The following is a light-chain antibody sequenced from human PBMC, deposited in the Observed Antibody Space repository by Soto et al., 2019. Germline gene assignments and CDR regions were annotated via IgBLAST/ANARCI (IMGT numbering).Light chain of an antibody. J-gene: IGKJ5*01. CDR3: LQDYNYPIT. V-gene: IGKV1-6*01. CDR2: AAS. Sequence: AIQMTQSPSSLSASVGDRVTITCRASQGIRNDLDWYQQKPGKAPKLLIYAASTLQSGVTSRFSGSGSGTDLTLTISSLQPEDFVTYYCLQDYNYPITFGQATRLSIK. CDR1: QGIRND.